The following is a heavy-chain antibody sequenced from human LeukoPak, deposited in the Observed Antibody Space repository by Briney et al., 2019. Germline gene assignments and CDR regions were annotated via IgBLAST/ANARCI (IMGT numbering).Heavy chain of an antibody. CDR3: AKRGPGSPQSGKYYFDY. CDR1: GFTFSSYW. J-gene: IGHJ4*02. D-gene: IGHD3-10*01. V-gene: IGHV3-23*01. CDR2: ISGSAATT. Sequence: PGGSLRLSCAASGFTFSSYWMSWVRQAPGKGLEWVSAISGSAATTFYADSVKGRFTISRDNSKNTLYLQMNSLRAEDTAVYYCAKRGPGSPQSGKYYFDYWGQGTLVTVSS.